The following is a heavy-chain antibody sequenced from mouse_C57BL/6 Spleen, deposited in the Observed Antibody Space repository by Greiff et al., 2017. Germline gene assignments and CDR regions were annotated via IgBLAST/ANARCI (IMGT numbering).Heavy chain of an antibody. V-gene: IGHV1-26*01. CDR3: ARAWDEAMDY. J-gene: IGHJ4*01. CDR1: GYTFTDYY. Sequence: EVQLQQSGPELVKPGASVKISCKASGYTFTDYYMNWVKQSHGKSLEWIGDINHNNGGTSYNQKFKGKATLTVGKSSSTAYMELRSLTSEDAAVYYGARAWDEAMDYWGQGTSVTVSS. CDR2: INHNNGGT. D-gene: IGHD4-1*01.